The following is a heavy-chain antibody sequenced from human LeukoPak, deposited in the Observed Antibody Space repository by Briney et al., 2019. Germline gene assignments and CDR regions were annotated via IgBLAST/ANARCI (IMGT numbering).Heavy chain of an antibody. CDR1: GYSISSGYY. Sequence: SETLSLTCTVSGYSISSGYYWGWIRQPPGKGLEWIGSIYQSGSTYYNPSLKSRVTISVDTSKNQFSLKLSSVTAADTAVYYCARRRDYGDYFFDYWGQGTLVTVSS. CDR2: IYQSGST. D-gene: IGHD4-17*01. V-gene: IGHV4-38-2*02. CDR3: ARRRDYGDYFFDY. J-gene: IGHJ4*02.